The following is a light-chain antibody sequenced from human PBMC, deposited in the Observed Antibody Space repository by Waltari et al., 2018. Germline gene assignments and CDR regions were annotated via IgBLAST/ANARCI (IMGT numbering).Light chain of an antibody. J-gene: IGKJ4*01. CDR3: QQYYSTPPLT. V-gene: IGKV4-1*01. CDR2: WAS. CDR1: QSVLYSSNNKTY. Sequence: DIVMTQSPDSLAVLLGEWATINCKSSQSVLYSSNNKTYLAWYQQKPGQPPRLLIYWASTRESGVPDRFSGSGSETDFTLTISSLQAEDVAVYYCQQYYSTPPLTFGGGTKVEIK.